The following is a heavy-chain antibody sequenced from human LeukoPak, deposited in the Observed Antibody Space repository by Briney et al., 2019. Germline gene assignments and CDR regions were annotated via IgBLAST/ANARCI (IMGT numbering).Heavy chain of an antibody. Sequence: ASVKVSCKASGYTFTGYYMHWVRQAPGQGLEWMGWINPNSGGTNYAQKFQGRVTMTRDTSISTAYMELSRLRSDDTAVYYCARDYYGSGSYYRPINADAFDIWGQGTMVTVSS. D-gene: IGHD3-10*01. CDR1: GYTFTGYY. CDR3: ARDYYGSGSYYRPINADAFDI. CDR2: INPNSGGT. J-gene: IGHJ3*02. V-gene: IGHV1-2*02.